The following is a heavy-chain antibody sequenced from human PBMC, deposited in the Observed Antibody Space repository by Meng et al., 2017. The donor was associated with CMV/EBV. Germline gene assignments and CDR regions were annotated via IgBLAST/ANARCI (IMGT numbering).Heavy chain of an antibody. CDR3: ARASGWGVLWY. V-gene: IGHV1-46*01. Sequence: ASVKVSCKASGLAFSDYDMHWVRQAPGQGLEWMGIINPSGGSTRYAQKFQGRVTMTRDTSTSTAYMELSSLRSDDTAVYYCARASGWGVLWYWGQGTLVTVSS. J-gene: IGHJ4*02. CDR2: INPSGGST. D-gene: IGHD2-21*01. CDR1: GLAFSDYD.